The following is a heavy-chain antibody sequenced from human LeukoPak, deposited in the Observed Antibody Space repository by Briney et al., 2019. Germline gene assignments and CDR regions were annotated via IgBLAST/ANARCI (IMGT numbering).Heavy chain of an antibody. CDR2: ISWSSGSI. CDR1: GFTFDDYA. D-gene: IGHD3-3*01. J-gene: IGHJ4*02. CDR3: AKDGSEPTYYDFRYFDY. V-gene: IGHV3-9*01. Sequence: GGSPRLSCAASGFTFDDYAMHWVRQAPGKGLEWVSGISWSSGSIGYADSVKGRFTISRDNAKNSLYLQMNSLRAEDTALYYCAKDGSEPTYYDFRYFDYWGQGTLVTVSS.